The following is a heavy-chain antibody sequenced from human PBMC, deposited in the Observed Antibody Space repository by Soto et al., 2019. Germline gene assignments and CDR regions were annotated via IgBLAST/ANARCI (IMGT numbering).Heavy chain of an antibody. Sequence: GGSLRLSCAASGFSFGSYALSWVRQAPGKGLEWVSTISGSDGKTFYADAVKGRFSISRDTSQNTLYLQMNSLRADDTAIYYCARWSYLDYRGQGTRVTVSS. CDR1: GFSFGSYA. CDR3: ARWSYLDY. D-gene: IGHD3-3*01. CDR2: ISGSDGKT. V-gene: IGHV3-23*01. J-gene: IGHJ4*02.